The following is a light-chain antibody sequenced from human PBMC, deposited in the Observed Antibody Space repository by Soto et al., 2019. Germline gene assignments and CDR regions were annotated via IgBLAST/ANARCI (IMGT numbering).Light chain of an antibody. Sequence: QSVLTQPPSVSGAPGQRVTISCTGSSSNIGAGYDVHWYQQLPGTAPKLLIYGNSNRPSGVPDRFSGSKSGTSASLAITGLQAEDEADSYCQSYDSSLSGPDVVFGGGTKVTVL. V-gene: IGLV1-40*01. CDR2: GNS. CDR1: SSNIGAGYD. J-gene: IGLJ2*01. CDR3: QSYDSSLSGPDVV.